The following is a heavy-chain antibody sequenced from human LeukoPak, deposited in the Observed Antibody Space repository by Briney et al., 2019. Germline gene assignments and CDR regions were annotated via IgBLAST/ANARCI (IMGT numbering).Heavy chain of an antibody. Sequence: ASVKVSCTASGYTFGTHWMHWVRQAPGQGLEWMGIINPSGDFRSYAQKFQGRIIVTRDMSTRTLYVELSDLRPEDTAVYYCARDFSGKWEQLTGWWLDPWGQGTLVIVSS. CDR2: INPSGDFR. J-gene: IGHJ5*02. CDR1: GYTFGTHW. V-gene: IGHV1-46*01. D-gene: IGHD1-26*01. CDR3: ARDFSGKWEQLTGWWLDP.